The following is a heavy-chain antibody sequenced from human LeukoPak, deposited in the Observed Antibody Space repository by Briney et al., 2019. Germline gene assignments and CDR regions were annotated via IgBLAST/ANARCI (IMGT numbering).Heavy chain of an antibody. V-gene: IGHV3-33*01. D-gene: IGHD4-17*01. CDR2: IWYDGSNK. J-gene: IGHJ4*02. Sequence: PGRSLRLSCAASEFTFSSYGMHWVRQAPGKGLEWVAVIWYDGSNKYYADSVKGRFTISRDNSKNTLYLQMNSLRAEDTAVYYCARAAGYYGDSADYWGQGTLVTVSS. CDR1: EFTFSSYG. CDR3: ARAAGYYGDSADY.